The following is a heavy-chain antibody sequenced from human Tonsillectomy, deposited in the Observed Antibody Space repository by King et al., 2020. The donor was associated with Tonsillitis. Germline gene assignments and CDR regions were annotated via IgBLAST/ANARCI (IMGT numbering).Heavy chain of an antibody. D-gene: IGHD3-10*01. V-gene: IGHV4-39*01. CDR2: IYYDGNT. CDR1: GDSISSPIYY. CDR3: ARQSGGAGIRFIDY. J-gene: IGHJ4*02. Sequence: LQLQESGPGLVKPSETLSLTCIVFGDSISSPIYYWGWIRQSPGKGLEWIGSIYYDGNTYYNPSLKSRVTISEDTSKNQLSLKLSSVTATDTAVYYCARQSGGAGIRFIDYWGQATLVTASA.